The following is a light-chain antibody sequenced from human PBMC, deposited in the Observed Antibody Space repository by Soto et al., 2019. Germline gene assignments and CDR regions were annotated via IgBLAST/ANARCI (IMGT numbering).Light chain of an antibody. CDR3: ASWEDTLSGPV. V-gene: IGLV1-47*01. J-gene: IGLJ3*02. CDR2: RNN. CDR1: SSNVGSND. Sequence: QSVLTQPPSTSGTPGQRVTIYWSGSSSNVGSNDVYWYQHVPGAAPNLLIYRNNRRPSGVPDRFSGSKSGSAVSLAISGLRSEAEADYYCASWEDTLSGPVFGGGTKLTVL.